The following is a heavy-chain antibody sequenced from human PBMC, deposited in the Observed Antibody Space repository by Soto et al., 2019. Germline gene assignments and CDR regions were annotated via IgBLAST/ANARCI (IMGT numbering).Heavy chain of an antibody. CDR2: ISGSGGST. J-gene: IGHJ4*02. CDR3: TKDPGSSSGGTTVYYFDY. D-gene: IGHD1-7*01. V-gene: IGHV3-23*01. CDR1: GFTFSSYA. Sequence: PGGSLRLSCAASGFTFSSYAMSWVRQAPGKGLEWVSAISGSGGSTYYADSVKGRFTISRDNSKNTLYLQMNSLRAEDTAVYYCTKDPGSSSGGTTVYYFDYWGQGTLVTVSS.